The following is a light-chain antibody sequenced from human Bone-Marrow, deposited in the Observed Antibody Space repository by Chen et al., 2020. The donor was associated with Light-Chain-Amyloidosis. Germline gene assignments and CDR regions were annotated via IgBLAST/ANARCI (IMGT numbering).Light chain of an antibody. CDR3: QQYYSTPHT. CDR1: QSVLYSSRNKNY. Sequence: DIVMTQSPASLAVSLGERATINCKSSQSVLYSSRNKNYLAWYQQRPGQPPKLLIYWASTRESGVPDRFSGSGSGTDFTLTISSLQAEDVALYYCQQYYSTPHTFGQGTRLEIK. CDR2: WAS. V-gene: IGKV4-1*01. J-gene: IGKJ2*01.